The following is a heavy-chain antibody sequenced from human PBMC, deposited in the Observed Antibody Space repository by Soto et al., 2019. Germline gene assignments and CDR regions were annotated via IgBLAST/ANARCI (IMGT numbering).Heavy chain of an antibody. Sequence: ASVKVSCKASGYTFTNYYIHWVRQAPGQGLEWMAIVNPTGGSTNYAQKFQGRVTVTFDTSTSTVFMELNSLRYEDTAVYYCARHLAAGDSWGQGTLVTVSS. V-gene: IGHV1-46*03. D-gene: IGHD6-25*01. J-gene: IGHJ4*02. CDR1: GYTFTNYY. CDR2: VNPTGGST. CDR3: ARHLAAGDS.